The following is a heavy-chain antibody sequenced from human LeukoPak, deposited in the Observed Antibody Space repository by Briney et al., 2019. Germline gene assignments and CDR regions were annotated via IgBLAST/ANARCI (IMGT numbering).Heavy chain of an antibody. Sequence: GASVKVSCKASGYTFTGYYMHWVRQAPGQGLEWMGWINPNSGGTNYAQKFQGRVTMTRDTSISTAYMELSRLRSDDTAMYYCARDPLPYGDYAGYYGMDVWGQGTTVTVSS. D-gene: IGHD4-17*01. CDR1: GYTFTGYY. CDR3: ARDPLPYGDYAGYYGMDV. V-gene: IGHV1-2*02. J-gene: IGHJ6*02. CDR2: INPNSGGT.